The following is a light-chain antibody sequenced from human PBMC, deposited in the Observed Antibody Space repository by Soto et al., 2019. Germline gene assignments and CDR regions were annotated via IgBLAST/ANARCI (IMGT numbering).Light chain of an antibody. J-gene: IGLJ6*01. CDR3: CSSAPGRTIV. CDR1: SSAVGTVRL. Sequence: QSALTQLASVSGTTGQSVTISCTGSSSAVGTVRLVSWYQHHPGKVPKLLVYEGSKRPPGVSNRISGSEPGKTPSLTISGLQAENEADYYCCSSAPGRTIVFASGTKVTVL. V-gene: IGLV2-23*03. CDR2: EGS.